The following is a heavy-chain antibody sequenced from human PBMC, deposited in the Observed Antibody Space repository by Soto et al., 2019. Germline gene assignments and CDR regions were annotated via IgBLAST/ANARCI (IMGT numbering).Heavy chain of an antibody. CDR2: IYYRGTS. J-gene: IGHJ5*01. CDR1: GGSMSSSDSY. CDR3: ARRRQGDWIDS. V-gene: IGHV4-39*01. Sequence: WETLSLTCTVSGGSMSSSDSYWGWIRQPPGKGLEWIGDIYYRGTSNYNPSLKSRVTISVDTSKNQFSLNLSSVTAADTAVYYCARRRQGDWIDSWGQGTLVTVSS.